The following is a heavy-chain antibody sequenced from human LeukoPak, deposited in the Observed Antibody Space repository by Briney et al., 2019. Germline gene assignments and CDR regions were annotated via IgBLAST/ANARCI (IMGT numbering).Heavy chain of an antibody. V-gene: IGHV1-2*02. J-gene: IGHJ4*02. D-gene: IGHD3-10*01. CDR1: GYTFIDYY. Sequence: RASVKVSCKASGYTFIDYYMNWVRQAPGQGREWMGWINTNTGETNYAQKFQGRVTMTRDTSTSTAYMELRSLRSDDTAVYYCARVAGLLLLWFGELSKYGFDYWGQGTLVTVSS. CDR2: INTNTGET. CDR3: ARVAGLLLLWFGELSKYGFDY.